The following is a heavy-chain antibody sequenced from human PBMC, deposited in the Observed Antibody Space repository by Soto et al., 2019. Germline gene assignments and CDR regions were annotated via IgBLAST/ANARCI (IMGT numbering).Heavy chain of an antibody. Sequence: QVQLVQSGAEVKKPGASVRVSCKASGYTFTSYYMHWVRQAPGQGPEWMGMINPSSGGTDYAQKFQGRVTMTRDTSTTTVYMELRSLSSEDTAVYYCTRSIITTAWPDAFDLWGQWTLVTVSS. CDR2: INPSSGGT. CDR1: GYTFTSYY. V-gene: IGHV1-46*03. J-gene: IGHJ3*01. D-gene: IGHD6-13*01. CDR3: TRSIITTAWPDAFDL.